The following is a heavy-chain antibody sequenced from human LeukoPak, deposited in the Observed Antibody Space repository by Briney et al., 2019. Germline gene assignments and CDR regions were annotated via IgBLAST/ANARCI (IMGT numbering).Heavy chain of an antibody. CDR3: AKRGVVIRVILVGFHKEAYYFDS. J-gene: IGHJ4*02. CDR2: ISDRGSRT. Sequence: GGSLRLSCAVSGITLSNYGMSWVRQAPGKGLEWVAGISDRGSRTNYADSVKGRFTISTDHPKNTLYLQMNSLRAEDTAVYFCAKRGVVIRVILVGFHKEAYYFDSWGQGTLVTVSS. D-gene: IGHD3-22*01. V-gene: IGHV3-23*01. CDR1: GITLSNYG.